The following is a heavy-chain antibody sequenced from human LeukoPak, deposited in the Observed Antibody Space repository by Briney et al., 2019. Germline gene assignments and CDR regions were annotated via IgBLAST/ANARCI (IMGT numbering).Heavy chain of an antibody. J-gene: IGHJ5*02. CDR3: AKDGYSSSWTDGGQNWFDP. V-gene: IGHV3-7*03. CDR1: GFTFNTYW. Sequence: GGSLRLSCAASGFTFNTYWMNWVRQAPGKGLEWVANIKQDGSEKYYVDSVKGRFTISRDNSKNTLYLQMNSLRAEDTAVYYCAKDGYSSSWTDGGQNWFDPWGQGTLVTVSS. D-gene: IGHD6-13*01. CDR2: IKQDGSEK.